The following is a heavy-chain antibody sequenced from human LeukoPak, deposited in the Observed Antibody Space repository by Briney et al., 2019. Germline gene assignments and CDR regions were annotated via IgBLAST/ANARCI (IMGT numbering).Heavy chain of an antibody. V-gene: IGHV4-4*02. CDR3: AREIVGAPTPGAY. Sequence: PSETLSLTCAVSTDSTTRNLWIWVRHPPGEGRVGIGEVRKSGSPNYYPSLQSRVTISIDKSQTQIALELTAVTAADTAVNYCAREIVGAPTPGAYWGQGTLVTASS. J-gene: IGHJ4*02. D-gene: IGHD1-26*01. CDR2: VRKSGSP. CDR1: TDSTTRNL.